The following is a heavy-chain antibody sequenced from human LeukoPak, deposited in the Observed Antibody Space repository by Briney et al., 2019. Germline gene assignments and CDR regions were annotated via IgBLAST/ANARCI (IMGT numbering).Heavy chain of an antibody. D-gene: IGHD5-24*01. J-gene: IGHJ4*02. CDR1: GYTFTSYD. CDR2: MNPNSGNT. V-gene: IGHV1-8*01. CDR3: ARGGGKDGYNFY. Sequence: ASVTVSCKASGYTFTSYDINWVRQAPGQGLEWMGWMNPNSGNTGYAQKFQGRVTMTRNTSISTAYMELSSLRSEGTAVYYCARGGGKDGYNFYWGQGTLVTVSS.